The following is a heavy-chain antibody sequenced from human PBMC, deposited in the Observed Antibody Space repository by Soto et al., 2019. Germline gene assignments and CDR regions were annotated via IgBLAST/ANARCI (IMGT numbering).Heavy chain of an antibody. CDR2: ISSSSSTI. CDR1: GFTFSSYS. J-gene: IGHJ6*03. D-gene: IGHD2-15*01. CDR3: ARDHGDCSGGSCYYYYYYYMDV. Sequence: EVQLVESGGGLVQPGGSLRLSCAASGFTFSSYSMNWVRQAPGKGLEWVSYISSSSSTIYYADSVKGRFTISRDNAKNSLYLQMNRLRAEDTAVYYCARDHGDCSGGSCYYYYYYYMDVWGKGTTVTVSS. V-gene: IGHV3-48*01.